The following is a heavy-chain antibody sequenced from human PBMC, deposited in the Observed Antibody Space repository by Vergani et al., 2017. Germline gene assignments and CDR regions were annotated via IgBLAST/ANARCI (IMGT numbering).Heavy chain of an antibody. V-gene: IGHV3-7*01. CDR2: IKQDGSEK. Sequence: EVQLVESGGGLVKPGGSLRLSCAASGFTFSNAWMSWVRQAPGKGLEWVANIKQDGSEKYYVDSVKGRFTISRDNAKNSLYLQMNSLRAEDTAVYYCAREGGTVNPHWYFDLWGRGTLVTVSS. CDR1: GFTFSNAW. J-gene: IGHJ2*01. D-gene: IGHD3-16*01. CDR3: AREGGTVNPHWYFDL.